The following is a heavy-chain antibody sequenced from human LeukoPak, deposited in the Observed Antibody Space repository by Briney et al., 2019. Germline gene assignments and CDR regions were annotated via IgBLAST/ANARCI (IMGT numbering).Heavy chain of an antibody. CDR2: FDPEDGET. CDR3: ATAPPLRYFDWSFDY. CDR1: GYTLTELS. J-gene: IGHJ4*02. V-gene: IGHV1-24*01. D-gene: IGHD3-9*01. Sequence: APVKVSCKVSGYTLTELSMHWVRQAPGKGLEWMGGFDPEDGETIYAQKFQGRVTMTEDTSTDTAYMELSSLRSEDTAVYYCATAPPLRYFDWSFDYWGQGTLVTVSS.